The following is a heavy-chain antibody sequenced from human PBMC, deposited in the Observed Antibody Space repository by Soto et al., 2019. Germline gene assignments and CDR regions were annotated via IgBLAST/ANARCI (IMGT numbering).Heavy chain of an antibody. CDR3: ATFHLLTYDEYFQH. CDR2: ILKKADGYTT. D-gene: IGHD2-2*01. Sequence: GGSLRLSCAASGFTFSDHHMDWVRQAPGKGLEWVGRILKKADGYTTQYAASVRGRFSISRDDSKNSLYLQMNSLRAEDTAVYYCATFHLLTYDEYFQHWGQGTLVTVSS. V-gene: IGHV3-72*01. J-gene: IGHJ1*01. CDR1: GFTFSDHH.